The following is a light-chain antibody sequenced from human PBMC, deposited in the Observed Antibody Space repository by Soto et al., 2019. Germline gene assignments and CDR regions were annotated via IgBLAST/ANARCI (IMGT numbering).Light chain of an antibody. Sequence: DIVLTQSPATLSLSPGERVTLSCRASQSVSRYLAWYQQKPGQAPRLLIYDASNRATGIPARFSGSGSGTDFTLTISSLEPEDFAVYYCQQRSDWPSTFGGGTKVEI. J-gene: IGKJ4*01. CDR1: QSVSRY. CDR3: QQRSDWPST. V-gene: IGKV3-11*01. CDR2: DAS.